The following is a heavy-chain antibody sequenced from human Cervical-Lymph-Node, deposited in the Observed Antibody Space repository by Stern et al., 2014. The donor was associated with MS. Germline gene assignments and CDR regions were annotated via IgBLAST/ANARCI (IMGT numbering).Heavy chain of an antibody. CDR3: ARAMSGSYDLGYYFDY. CDR2: ISWNSVTI. V-gene: IGHV3-9*01. CDR1: GFMFDDYA. D-gene: IGHD1-26*01. J-gene: IGHJ4*02. Sequence: EVQLVESGGGLVQPGRSLRLSCAASGFMFDDYAMHWVRQAPGEGLEWVAGISWNSVTIAYAGYVRGRFTISRDNAKNSLYLQMDSLRGEDTALYYCARAMSGSYDLGYYFDYWGQGTLVTVSS.